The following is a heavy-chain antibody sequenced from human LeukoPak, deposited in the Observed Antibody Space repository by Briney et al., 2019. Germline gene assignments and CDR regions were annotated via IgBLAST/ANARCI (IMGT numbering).Heavy chain of an antibody. V-gene: IGHV4-39*07. J-gene: IGHJ4*02. CDR2: IYYSGST. Sequence: PSETLSLTCSVSGGSIGSYYWGWIRQPPGKGLEWIGSIYYSGSTYYNPSLKSRVTISVDTSKNQFSLKLSSVTAADTAVYYCARGNPHVSDYWGQGTLVTVSS. CDR1: GGSIGSYY. CDR3: ARGNPHVSDY.